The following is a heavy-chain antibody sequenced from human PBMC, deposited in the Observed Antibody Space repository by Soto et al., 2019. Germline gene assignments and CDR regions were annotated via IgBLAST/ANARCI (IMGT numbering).Heavy chain of an antibody. CDR3: AKDWGYYGMDD. Sequence: QVQLVESGGGVVQPGRSLRLSCAASGFTFSSYGMHWVRQAPGKGLEWVAVISYDGSNKYYADSVKGRFTISRDNSKNTLYQEMNSLRAEDTAVYYCAKDWGYYGMDDWGQGTTVTVSS. V-gene: IGHV3-30*18. J-gene: IGHJ6*02. CDR1: GFTFSSYG. D-gene: IGHD3-16*01. CDR2: ISYDGSNK.